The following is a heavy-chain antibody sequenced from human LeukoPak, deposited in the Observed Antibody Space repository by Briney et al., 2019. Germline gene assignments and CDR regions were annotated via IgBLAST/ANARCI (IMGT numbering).Heavy chain of an antibody. J-gene: IGHJ3*02. Sequence: SETLSLTCTVSGGSISSYYWSWIRQTPGKGLEWIGYIYYSGSTNFNPSLKSRVTISVDTSKNQFSLKMSSVTAADTAVYFCARVGYDYVWGSYRYDAFDIWGQGTMVTVSS. D-gene: IGHD3-16*02. CDR1: GGSISSYY. V-gene: IGHV4-59*01. CDR2: IYYSGST. CDR3: ARVGYDYVWGSYRYDAFDI.